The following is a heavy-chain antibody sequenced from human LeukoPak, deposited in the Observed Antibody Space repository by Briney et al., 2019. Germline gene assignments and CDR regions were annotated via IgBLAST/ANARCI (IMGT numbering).Heavy chain of an antibody. CDR2: IYSGGST. V-gene: IGHV3-53*01. D-gene: IGHD2-21*01. J-gene: IGHJ2*01. CDR1: GFTVSSNY. CDR3: ARDRGDQGWYFDL. Sequence: GGSLRLSCAASGFTVSSNYMSWVRQAPGKGLEWVSVIYSGGSTYYADSVKGRFTISRDNSKNTLYLQMNSLRAEDTAVYYCARDRGDQGWYFDLWGRGTLVTVSS.